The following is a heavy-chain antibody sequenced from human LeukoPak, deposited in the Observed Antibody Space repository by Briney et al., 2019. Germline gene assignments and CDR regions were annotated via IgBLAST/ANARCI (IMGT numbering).Heavy chain of an antibody. V-gene: IGHV1-2*02. CDR3: ARGVGSGWYEGDY. CDR2: INPNSGGT. CDR1: VYTFTGYY. J-gene: IGHJ4*02. D-gene: IGHD6-19*01. Sequence: ASVKVSCKASVYTFTGYYMHWVRQAPGQGLEWMGWINPNSGGTNYAQEFQGRVTMTRDTSISTAYMELSRLRSDDTAVYYCARGVGSGWYEGDYWGQGTLVTVSS.